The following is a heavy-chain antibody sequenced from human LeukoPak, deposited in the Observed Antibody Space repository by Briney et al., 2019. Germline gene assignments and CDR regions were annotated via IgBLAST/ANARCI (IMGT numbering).Heavy chain of an antibody. Sequence: GGSLRLSCAASGFSFSVYWMHWVRQAPGKGPVWVSRIKTDGSITDYADFVKGRFTISRDNAKNTLYLQMNSLRAEDTVVYYCVRDFMYSTACTGCWGQGTLVTVSS. D-gene: IGHD4-11*01. J-gene: IGHJ4*02. CDR2: IKTDGSIT. V-gene: IGHV3-74*01. CDR3: VRDFMYSTACTGC. CDR1: GFSFSVYW.